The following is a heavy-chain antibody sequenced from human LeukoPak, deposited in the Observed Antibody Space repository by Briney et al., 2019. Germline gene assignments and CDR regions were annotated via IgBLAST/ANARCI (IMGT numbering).Heavy chain of an antibody. D-gene: IGHD2-2*01. J-gene: IGHJ4*02. Sequence: PSETLSLTCTVSGGSISSGGYYWSWIRQPPGKGLEWIGYIYHSGSTYYNPSLKSRVTISVDRSKNQFSLKLSSVTAADTAVYYCASLGYCSSTSCYHMPFDYWGQGTLVTVSS. CDR2: IYHSGST. CDR3: ASLGYCSSTSCYHMPFDY. CDR1: GGSISSGGYY. V-gene: IGHV4-30-2*01.